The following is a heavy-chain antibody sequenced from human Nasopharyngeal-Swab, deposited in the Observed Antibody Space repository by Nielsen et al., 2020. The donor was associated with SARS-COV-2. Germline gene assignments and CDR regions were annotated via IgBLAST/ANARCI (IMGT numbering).Heavy chain of an antibody. V-gene: IGHV4-59*01. Sequence: SETLSLTCTVSGGSISSYYWSWIRRPPGKGLEWIGYIYYSGSTNYNPSLKSRVTISVDTSKNQFSLKLSSVTAADTAVYYCARRAGSGWYGYWGQGTLVTVSS. CDR3: ARRAGSGWYGY. CDR1: GGSISSYY. J-gene: IGHJ4*02. CDR2: IYYSGST. D-gene: IGHD6-19*01.